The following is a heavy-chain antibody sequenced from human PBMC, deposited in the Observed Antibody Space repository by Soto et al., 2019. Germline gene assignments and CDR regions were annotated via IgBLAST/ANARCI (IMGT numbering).Heavy chain of an antibody. CDR3: ARVLPYSSSWYRKNYYYYGMDV. CDR1: GFTFSSYS. V-gene: IGHV3-21*01. D-gene: IGHD6-13*01. CDR2: ISSSSSYI. Sequence: EVQLVESGGGLVKPGGSLRLSCAASGFTFSSYSMNWVRQAPGKGLEWVSSISSSSSYIYYADSVKGRFTISRDNAKNSLYLQMNSRRAEDTAVYYCARVLPYSSSWYRKNYYYYGMDVWGQGTTVTVSS. J-gene: IGHJ6*02.